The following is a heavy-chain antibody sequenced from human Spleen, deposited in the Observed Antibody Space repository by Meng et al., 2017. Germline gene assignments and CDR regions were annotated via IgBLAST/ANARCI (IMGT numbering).Heavy chain of an antibody. Sequence: QVQLQESGPGLVKPSETLSLTFTVSGGSISGYYWSWIRQPPGKELEWIGYIHYSGSTNYKPSLKSRVTISVDKSKNQFSLKLSSVTAADTAVYYCARATLYCSSSSCYGGFDYWGQGTLVTVSS. CDR1: GGSISGYY. J-gene: IGHJ4*02. CDR3: ARATLYCSSSSCYGGFDY. D-gene: IGHD2-2*01. CDR2: IHYSGST. V-gene: IGHV4-59*12.